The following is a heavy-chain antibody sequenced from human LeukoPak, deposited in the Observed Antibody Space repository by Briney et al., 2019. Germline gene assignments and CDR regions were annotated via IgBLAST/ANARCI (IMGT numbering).Heavy chain of an antibody. D-gene: IGHD2-15*01. Sequence: GGSLRLSCAASGFTFSSYSMNWVRQAPGKGLEWVSSISSSSSYTYYADSVKGRFTISRDNSKNTLYLQMNSLRAEDTAVYYCAKDWHLGYCSGGSCYDPGYWGQGTLVTVSS. J-gene: IGHJ4*02. V-gene: IGHV3-21*04. CDR3: AKDWHLGYCSGGSCYDPGY. CDR2: ISSSSSYT. CDR1: GFTFSSYS.